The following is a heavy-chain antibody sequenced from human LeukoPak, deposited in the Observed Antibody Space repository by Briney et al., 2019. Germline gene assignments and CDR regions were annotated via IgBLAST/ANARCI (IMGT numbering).Heavy chain of an antibody. Sequence: PGGSLRLSCAGTGFTFSNYRMTWVRQAPGKGLEWVANIKRDGSEKHYVDSVMGRFTISRDNAMNSLYLEMSSLRVEDTAVYYCARDATPGYSGAWLDSFDIWGQGTMVTVSS. D-gene: IGHD6-19*01. V-gene: IGHV3-7*01. CDR2: IKRDGSEK. CDR3: ARDATPGYSGAWLDSFDI. J-gene: IGHJ3*02. CDR1: GFTFSNYR.